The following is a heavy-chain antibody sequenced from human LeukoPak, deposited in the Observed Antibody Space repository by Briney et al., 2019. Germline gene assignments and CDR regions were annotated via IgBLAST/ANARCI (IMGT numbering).Heavy chain of an antibody. Sequence: SGGSLRLSCAASGFTFSSYSMNWVRQAPGKGLEWVSSISSSSYIYYADSVKGRFTISRDNAKNSPYLQMNSLRAEDTAVYYCAKGAEYYYGSGSYTELDYWGQGTLVTVSS. CDR3: AKGAEYYYGSGSYTELDY. J-gene: IGHJ4*02. CDR2: ISSSSYI. CDR1: GFTFSSYS. D-gene: IGHD3-10*01. V-gene: IGHV3-21*01.